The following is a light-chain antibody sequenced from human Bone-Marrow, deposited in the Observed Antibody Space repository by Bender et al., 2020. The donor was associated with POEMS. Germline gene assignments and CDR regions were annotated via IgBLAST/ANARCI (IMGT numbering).Light chain of an antibody. CDR1: SSNIGAHA. Sequence: QSVLTQPPSASGTPGQRVTISCSGGSSNIGAHAVNWYQHLPGTAPHLLIYSSHRRPSEVPDRFSGSRSGTSAPLAISAVQSEDEADYYCAGGDDGLNCWVCGGGTKLTVL. CDR2: SSH. V-gene: IGLV1-44*01. J-gene: IGLJ3*02. CDR3: AGGDDGLNCWV.